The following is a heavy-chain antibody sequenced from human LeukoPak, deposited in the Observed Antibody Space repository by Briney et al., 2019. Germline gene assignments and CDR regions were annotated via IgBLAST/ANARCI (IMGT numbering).Heavy chain of an antibody. Sequence: SVKVSCKASGGTFSSYAISWVRQAPGQGLEWMGGIIPIFGTANYAQKFQGRVTITADESTSTAYMELSSLRSEDTAVYYCARDPQYSSSWYAGDDAFDIWGQGAMVTVSS. CDR1: GGTFSSYA. J-gene: IGHJ3*02. D-gene: IGHD6-13*01. CDR2: IIPIFGTA. V-gene: IGHV1-69*13. CDR3: ARDPQYSSSWYAGDDAFDI.